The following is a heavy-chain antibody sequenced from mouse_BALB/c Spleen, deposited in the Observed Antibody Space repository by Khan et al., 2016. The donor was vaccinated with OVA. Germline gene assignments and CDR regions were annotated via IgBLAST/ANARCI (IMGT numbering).Heavy chain of an antibody. D-gene: IGHD1-1*01. CDR3: TRDRNYYCSSFYFDY. CDR2: ITSGGSYT. J-gene: IGHJ2*01. Sequence: EVELVESGGGLVKPGGSLRLSCAASGFTFSSYSMSWVRQTPEKRLEWVATITSGGSYTYYPDSVQGRFTISRDNAKNTLYLQMSSLKSEDTASYYCTRDRNYYCSSFYFDYWGQGTTLTVSS. V-gene: IGHV5-6-4*01. CDR1: GFTFSSYS.